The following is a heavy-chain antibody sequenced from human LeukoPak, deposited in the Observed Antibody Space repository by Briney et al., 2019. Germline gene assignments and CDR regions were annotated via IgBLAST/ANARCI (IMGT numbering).Heavy chain of an antibody. CDR2: IKQDGSEK. D-gene: IGHD5-12*01. CDR3: ARDLSGLGLRTSGYQGY. Sequence: GGSLRLSCAASGFTFSSYWMSWVRQAPGKGLEWVANIKQDGSEKYYVDSVKGRFTISRDNAKNSLYLQMNSLRAEDTAVYYCARDLSGLGLRTSGYQGYWGQGTLVTVSS. CDR1: GFTFSSYW. J-gene: IGHJ4*02. V-gene: IGHV3-7*01.